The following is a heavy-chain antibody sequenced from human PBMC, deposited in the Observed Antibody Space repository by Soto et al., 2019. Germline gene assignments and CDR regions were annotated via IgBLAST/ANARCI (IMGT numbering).Heavy chain of an antibody. D-gene: IGHD3-10*01. V-gene: IGHV4-59*12. CDR3: ARFRIGSGSYYIGAYYYYGMDV. CDR2: IHYSGSS. Sequence: PSETLSLTCTVSGGSISSYYWSWIRQPPGKGLEWIGYIHYSGSSNYNPSLKSRVTISVDTSKNQFSLKLSSVTAADTAVYYCARFRIGSGSYYIGAYYYYGMDVWGQGTTVTVSS. CDR1: GGSISSYY. J-gene: IGHJ6*02.